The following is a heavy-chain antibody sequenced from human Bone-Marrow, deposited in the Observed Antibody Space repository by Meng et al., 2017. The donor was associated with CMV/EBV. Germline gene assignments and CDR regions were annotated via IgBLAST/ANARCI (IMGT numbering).Heavy chain of an antibody. CDR2: IRYDGSNK. V-gene: IGHV3-30*02. J-gene: IGHJ4*02. Sequence: GESLKISCAASGFTFSSYGMHWVRQAPGKGLEWVAFIRYDGSNKYYADSVKGRFTISRGNSKNTLYLQMNSLRAEDTAVYYCAPLGYCSSTSCYREDYWGQGTLVTVSS. CDR1: GFTFSSYG. D-gene: IGHD2-2*02. CDR3: APLGYCSSTSCYREDY.